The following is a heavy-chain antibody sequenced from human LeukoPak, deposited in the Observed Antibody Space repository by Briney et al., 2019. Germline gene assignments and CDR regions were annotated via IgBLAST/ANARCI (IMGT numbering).Heavy chain of an antibody. CDR2: ISTYNGDT. V-gene: IGHV1-18*01. J-gene: IGHJ5*02. D-gene: IGHD3-9*01. CDR3: AGDWWGYDVLTGDNWFDP. CDR1: GYHFTTYG. Sequence: ASVKVSCKASGYHFTTYGITWVRQAPGQGLEWMGWISTYNGDTNYAQKFQGRVTMTTDTSTSTAYIELRSLTSDDTAAYYCAGDWWGYDVLTGDNWFDPWGQGTLVTVSS.